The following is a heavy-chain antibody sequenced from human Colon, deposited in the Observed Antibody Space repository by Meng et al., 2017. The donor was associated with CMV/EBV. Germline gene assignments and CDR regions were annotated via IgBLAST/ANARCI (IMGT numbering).Heavy chain of an antibody. CDR2: ISGSSGTT. V-gene: IGHV3-23*01. CDR3: AKVPDGDFDLYYFES. Sequence: PGFPFRNYALPWASQAPGKGLEWVSSISGSSGTTYYADSVKGRFTISRDNFKNTLYLQMNSLRADDTALYFCAKVPDGDFDLYYFESWGQGTLVTVSS. D-gene: IGHD2-21*02. CDR1: GFPFRNYA. J-gene: IGHJ4*02.